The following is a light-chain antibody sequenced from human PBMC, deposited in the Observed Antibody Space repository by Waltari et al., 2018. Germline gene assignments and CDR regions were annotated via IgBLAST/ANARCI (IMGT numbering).Light chain of an antibody. Sequence: SYELTQPPSVSVSPGQTASITCSGDKLGDKYACWYQQKPGQSPGLVIYQDRKRPSGSPGRFSGSNAGNTATLTISGTQAMDEADYYCQAWDSSTAVFGGGTKLTVL. CDR1: KLGDKY. V-gene: IGLV3-1*01. CDR3: QAWDSSTAV. CDR2: QDR. J-gene: IGLJ2*01.